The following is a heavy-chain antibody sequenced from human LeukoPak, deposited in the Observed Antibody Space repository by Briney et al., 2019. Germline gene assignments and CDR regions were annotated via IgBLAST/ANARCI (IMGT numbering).Heavy chain of an antibody. Sequence: GGSLRLSCAASGFTFSSYSMNWVRQAPGKGLEWVSSISSSSSYIYYADSVKGRFTISRDNAKNSLYLQMNSLRAEDTAVYYCARGPPRITTYFQHWGQGTLVTVSS. CDR2: ISSSSSYI. CDR3: ARGPPRITTYFQH. V-gene: IGHV3-21*01. D-gene: IGHD3-10*01. J-gene: IGHJ1*01. CDR1: GFTFSSYS.